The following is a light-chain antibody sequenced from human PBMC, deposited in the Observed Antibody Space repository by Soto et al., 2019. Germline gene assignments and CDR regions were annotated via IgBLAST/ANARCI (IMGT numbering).Light chain of an antibody. CDR1: QSVSSSY. CDR2: GAS. Sequence: EIVLTQSPATLSLSPGERATLSCRASQSVSSSYLAWYQQKPGQAPRLLIYGASSRATGIPDRFSGSESGTDFTLTTSRLEPEDFAVYYCQQYGSSTFTFGPGTKVDIX. CDR3: QQYGSSTFT. V-gene: IGKV3-20*01. J-gene: IGKJ3*01.